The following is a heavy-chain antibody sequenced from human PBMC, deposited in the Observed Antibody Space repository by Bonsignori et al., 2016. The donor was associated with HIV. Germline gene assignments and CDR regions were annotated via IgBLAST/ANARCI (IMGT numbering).Heavy chain of an antibody. J-gene: IGHJ3*02. V-gene: IGHV3-11*01. CDR2: ISSSGSTI. CDR1: GFTFSDYY. Sequence: GGSLRLSCAASGFTFSDYYMSWIRQAPGKGLEWVSYISSSGSTIYYADSVKGRFTISRDNAKNSLYLQMNSLRAEDTAVYYCARGPGRLIAVAAYDAFDIWGQGTMVTVSS. CDR3: ARGPGRLIAVAAYDAFDI. D-gene: IGHD6-19*01.